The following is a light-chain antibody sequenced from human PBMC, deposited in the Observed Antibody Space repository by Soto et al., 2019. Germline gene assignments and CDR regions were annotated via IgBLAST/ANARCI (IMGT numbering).Light chain of an antibody. Sequence: EIVLTQSPGTLSLSPVERATLSCRASQSFNSIYLAWYQQKPGQAPRLLIYGASSRATGIPDRFSGSGSGTDFTLSISRLESEDFAVYYCQQYGSSPQTFGQGTKVDIK. CDR3: QQYGSSPQT. V-gene: IGKV3-20*01. CDR1: QSFNSIY. J-gene: IGKJ1*01. CDR2: GAS.